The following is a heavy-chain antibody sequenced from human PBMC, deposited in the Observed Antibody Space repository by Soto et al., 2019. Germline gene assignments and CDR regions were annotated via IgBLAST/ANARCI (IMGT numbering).Heavy chain of an antibody. J-gene: IGHJ4*02. CDR2: IYYSGST. Sequence: QLQLQESGPRLVKPSETLSLTCTVSGGSISSSSYYWGWIRQPPGKGLEWIGSIYYSGSTYYNPSLKSRVTISVDTSKNQFSLKLSSVTAADTAVYYCARRVLTGTTGGFDYWGQGTLVTVSS. V-gene: IGHV4-39*01. CDR1: GGSISSSSYY. CDR3: ARRVLTGTTGGFDY. D-gene: IGHD1-20*01.